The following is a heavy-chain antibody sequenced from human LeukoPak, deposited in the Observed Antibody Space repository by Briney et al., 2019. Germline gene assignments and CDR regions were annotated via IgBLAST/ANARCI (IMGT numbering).Heavy chain of an antibody. CDR3: ARDIREVGESHYFDY. D-gene: IGHD1-26*01. Sequence: PSETLSLTCTVSGISITTYYWSWLRQPPGKGREWIGLIHYSGSTTYNPSLKSRVTISIDTSKNQFSLHLSSVTAADTAVYYCARDIREVGESHYFDYWGQGILVTVTS. V-gene: IGHV4-59*01. CDR2: IHYSGST. CDR1: GISITTYY. J-gene: IGHJ4*02.